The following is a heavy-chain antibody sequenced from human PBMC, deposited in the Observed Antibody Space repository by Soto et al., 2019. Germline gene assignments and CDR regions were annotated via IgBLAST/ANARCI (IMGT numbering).Heavy chain of an antibody. J-gene: IGHJ4*02. CDR1: GYTFTSYY. Sequence: QVQLVQSGAEVKKPGASVKVSCKASGYTFTSYYMHWVRQAPGQGLEWMGIINPSGGSTSYAQKFPGRVTMTRDTSTSTVYMELSSLRSEDTAVYYCARASLIGYSYGHWGQGTLVTVSS. CDR2: INPSGGST. CDR3: ARASLIGYSYGH. V-gene: IGHV1-46*01. D-gene: IGHD5-18*01.